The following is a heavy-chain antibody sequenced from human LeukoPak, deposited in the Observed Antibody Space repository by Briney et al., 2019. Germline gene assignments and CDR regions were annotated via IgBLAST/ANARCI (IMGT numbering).Heavy chain of an antibody. V-gene: IGHV1-2*02. CDR1: GYTFTGYY. CDR2: INPNSGGT. D-gene: IGHD2-15*01. Sequence: ASVKASCKAYGYTFTGYYVLWVRQAPGQGLEWMGWINPNSGGTHSAQKFQGRVTMTRDTSISTAYMELSRLTSDDTAVYYCARWVGYSNWFDPWGQGTLVTVSS. CDR3: ARWVGYSNWFDP. J-gene: IGHJ5*02.